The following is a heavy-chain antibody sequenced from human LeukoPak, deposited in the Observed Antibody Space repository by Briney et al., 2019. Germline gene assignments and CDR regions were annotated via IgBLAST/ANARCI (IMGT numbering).Heavy chain of an antibody. CDR1: GFTLSGYR. V-gene: IGHV3-21*01. CDR2: ITAGSSHI. CDR3: ARDSLSLRGGGECFDL. Sequence: GRTLRLPCAAAGFTLSGYRMDWVRHAPGNGNEWDSSITAGSSHINYANSLKGRFTISKDNAKNLLYLKMYRLRVEDTAVYYCARDSLSLRGGGECFDLWGQGTMVSVSS. J-gene: IGHJ4*02. D-gene: IGHD2-21*01.